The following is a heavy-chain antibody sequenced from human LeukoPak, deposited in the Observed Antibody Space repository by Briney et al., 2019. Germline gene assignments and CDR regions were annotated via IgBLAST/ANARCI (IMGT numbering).Heavy chain of an antibody. CDR3: AREAAVAGLDY. D-gene: IGHD6-19*01. V-gene: IGHV1-69*13. Sequence: SVTVSCTASGGTFSIYAISWVRQAPGQGLEWMGGIIPIFGTANYAQKFQGRVTITADESTSTAYMELSSLRSEDTAVYYCAREAAVAGLDYWGQGTLVTVSS. CDR1: GGTFSIYA. J-gene: IGHJ4*02. CDR2: IIPIFGTA.